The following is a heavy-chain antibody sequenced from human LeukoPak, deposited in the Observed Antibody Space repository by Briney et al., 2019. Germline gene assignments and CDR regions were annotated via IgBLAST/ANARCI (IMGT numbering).Heavy chain of an antibody. V-gene: IGHV4-4*02. J-gene: IGHJ1*01. CDR1: GGSISSSNW. Sequence: PSETLSLMCAVSGGSISSSNWWSWVRQPPGKGLEWIGEMYHSGSTNYNPSLKSRVTISVDKSKNQFSLKLSSVTAADTAVYYCAAGYSNSWEYFHHWGQGALVTVSS. CDR2: MYHSGST. D-gene: IGHD6-13*01. CDR3: AAGYSNSWEYFHH.